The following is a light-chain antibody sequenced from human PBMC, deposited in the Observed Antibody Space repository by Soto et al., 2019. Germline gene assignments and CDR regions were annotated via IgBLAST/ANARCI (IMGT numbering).Light chain of an antibody. V-gene: IGKV3-11*01. CDR2: DAS. Sequence: EIVLTQSPATLSLSPGERATLSCRASQSVRSYLAWYQQKPGQAPRLLIYDASNRATGIPARFSGSGSGTDFTLTIISLEPEDFAVYYCQQRSSWPSFTFGQGTRLEIK. J-gene: IGKJ5*01. CDR3: QQRSSWPSFT. CDR1: QSVRSY.